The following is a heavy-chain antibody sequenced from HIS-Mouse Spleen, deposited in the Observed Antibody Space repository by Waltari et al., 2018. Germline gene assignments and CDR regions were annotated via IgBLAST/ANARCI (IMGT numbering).Heavy chain of an antibody. D-gene: IGHD6-6*01. Sequence: QVQLVQSGAEVKKPGASVKVSCKASGYTFTGYYMHWVRQAPGQGLEWMGCINPKRGGTNDAQKVQGRGTMTRDTSISTAYMELSRLRSDDTAVYYCARAPLEYSSSYFDYWGQGTLVTVSS. J-gene: IGHJ4*02. CDR3: ARAPLEYSSSYFDY. CDR2: INPKRGGT. V-gene: IGHV1-2*02. CDR1: GYTFTGYY.